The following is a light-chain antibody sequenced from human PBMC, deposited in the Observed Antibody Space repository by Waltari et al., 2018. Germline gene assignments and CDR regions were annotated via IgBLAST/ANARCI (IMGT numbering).Light chain of an antibody. V-gene: IGKV1-5*03. J-gene: IGKJ1*01. CDR2: KAS. CDR1: QNINTW. CDR3: LQYNGAPRT. Sequence: DIQMTQSPSPLSDSVGDRVTITCRASQNINTWLAWHQQKPGKAPKLLIYKASSLESGVPSRFSGSGSGTEFTLTISSLQPDDFATYYCLQYNGAPRTFGQGTKVEVK.